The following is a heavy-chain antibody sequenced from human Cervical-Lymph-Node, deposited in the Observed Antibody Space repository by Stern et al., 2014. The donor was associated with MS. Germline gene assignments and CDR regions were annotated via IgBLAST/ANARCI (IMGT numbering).Heavy chain of an antibody. V-gene: IGHV2-5*02. J-gene: IGHJ5*02. Sequence: QVTLRESGPTLLKPTQTLTLTCTFSGFSLSTTGVGVGWIRQPPGEALEWLTLNYWDDDKRYSPSLRSRLTITKDTSKNQVVLTMANMDPVDTATYYCAHSIYSDNSVYHGWFGPWGQGTLVTVSS. CDR1: GFSLSTTGVG. CDR2: NYWDDDK. D-gene: IGHD3-22*01. CDR3: AHSIYSDNSVYHGWFGP.